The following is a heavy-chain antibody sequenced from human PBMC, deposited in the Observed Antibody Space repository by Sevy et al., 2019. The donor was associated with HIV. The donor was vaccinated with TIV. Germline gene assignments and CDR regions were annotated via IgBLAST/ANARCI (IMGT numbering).Heavy chain of an antibody. CDR3: ARDNGYSYGYIGLVDY. V-gene: IGHV1-2*06. J-gene: IGHJ4*02. Sequence: ASVKVSCKASGYTFTGYYMHWVRQAPGQGLEWMGRINPNSGGTNYAQKFQGRVTMSRDTSISTAYMELSTLRSDDTAVYYCARDNGYSYGYIGLVDYWDQGTLVTVSS. CDR2: INPNSGGT. CDR1: GYTFTGYY. D-gene: IGHD5-18*01.